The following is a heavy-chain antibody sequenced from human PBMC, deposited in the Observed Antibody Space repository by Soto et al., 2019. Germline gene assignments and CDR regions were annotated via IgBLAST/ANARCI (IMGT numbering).Heavy chain of an antibody. Sequence: GGSLRLSCAASGFTFSTYGMHWVRQAPGKGLEWVAVISYDGSIKYYADSVKGRFTISRDNSQNTLFLQMNSLSADDTAVYYCAKETQQLAFDYWGQGTLVTVSS. CDR1: GFTFSTYG. D-gene: IGHD6-13*01. J-gene: IGHJ4*02. V-gene: IGHV3-30*18. CDR3: AKETQQLAFDY. CDR2: ISYDGSIK.